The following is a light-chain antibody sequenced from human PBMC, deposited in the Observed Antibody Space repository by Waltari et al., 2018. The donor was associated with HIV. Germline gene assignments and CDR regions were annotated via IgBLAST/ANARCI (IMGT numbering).Light chain of an antibody. CDR1: SSNVGTYNL. J-gene: IGLJ3*02. CDR2: EFK. V-gene: IGLV2-23*02. Sequence: HSALTQPASVSGSPGQSITISCTGTSSNVGTYNLVSCYQQHPGKAPKLLIYEFKRRPSGLSDRFSGSKSGNTASLTVSGLQAEDEAIYYCCSYAGSDTLVFGGGTSLTIL. CDR3: CSYAGSDTLV.